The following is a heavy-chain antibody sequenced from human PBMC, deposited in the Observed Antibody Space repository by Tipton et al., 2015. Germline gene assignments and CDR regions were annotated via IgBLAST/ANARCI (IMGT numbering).Heavy chain of an antibody. V-gene: IGHV3-7*03. CDR2: INPTGSDK. CDR1: EFISSNNW. D-gene: IGHD6-25*01. Sequence: SLRLSCAASEFISSNNWMSWVRQAPGKGLEWVANINPTGSDKYYLDSVRGRFTISRDNAKNSLYLQMSSLRVEDTGVYYCTTDPSPPGSGSNSDFWGQGTLVTVSS. CDR3: TTDPSPPGSGSNSDF. J-gene: IGHJ4*02.